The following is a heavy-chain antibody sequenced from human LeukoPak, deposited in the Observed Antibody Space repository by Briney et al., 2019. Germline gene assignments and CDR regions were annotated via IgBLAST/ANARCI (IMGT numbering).Heavy chain of an antibody. D-gene: IGHD2-2*01. J-gene: IGHJ6*02. CDR2: INAGNGNT. CDR3: ATKDCSSTSCYYSSMDV. V-gene: IGHV1-3*01. CDR1: GYTFTSYA. Sequence: GASVKVSCKASGYTFTSYAMHWVRQAPGQRPEWMGWINAGNGNTKYSQKFQGRVTITRDTSASTAYMELSSLRSEDTAVYYCATKDCSSTSCYYSSMDVWGQGTTVTVSS.